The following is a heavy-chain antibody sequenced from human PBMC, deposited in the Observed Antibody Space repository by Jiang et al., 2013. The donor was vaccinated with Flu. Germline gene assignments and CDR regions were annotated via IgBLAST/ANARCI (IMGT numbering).Heavy chain of an antibody. CDR2: IIPTLGTA. CDR3: ARKRGAVTTRADYYGMDV. J-gene: IGHJ6*02. Sequence: SCKTSGGTFSDYAVSWVRQAPGQGLEWMGGIIPTLGTANYAQKFQDRVTITADESTRTAYMALNSLRSEDTAVHYCARKRGAVTTRADYYGMDVWGQGTTVTVSS. D-gene: IGHD4-11*01. CDR1: GGTFSDYA. V-gene: IGHV1-69*01.